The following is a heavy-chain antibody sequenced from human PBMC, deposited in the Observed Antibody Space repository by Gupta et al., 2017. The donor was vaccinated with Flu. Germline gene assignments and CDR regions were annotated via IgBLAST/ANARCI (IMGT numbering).Heavy chain of an antibody. D-gene: IGHD2-2*01. Sequence: EWMGWISAYNGNTNYAQKLQGRVTMTTDTSTSTAYMELRSLRSDDTAVYYCARDLGGEGYCSSTSCFDGFDYWGQGTLVTVSS. V-gene: IGHV1-18*01. J-gene: IGHJ4*02. CDR2: ISAYNGNT. CDR3: ARDLGGEGYCSSTSCFDGFDY.